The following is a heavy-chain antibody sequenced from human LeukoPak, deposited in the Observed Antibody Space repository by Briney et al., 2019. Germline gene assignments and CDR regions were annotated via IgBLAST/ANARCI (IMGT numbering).Heavy chain of an antibody. CDR3: ARGSSSNSWYFDY. CDR2: TYYRSKWYN. J-gene: IGHJ4*02. D-gene: IGHD6-13*01. Sequence: SQTLSLTCAISGDSVSSNSATWTWIRQSPSRGLEWLGRTYYRSKWYNDYAVSVKSRITINPDTSRNQFSLQLNSVTPEDTAVYYCARGSSSNSWYFDYWGQGTLVTVPS. V-gene: IGHV6-1*01. CDR1: GDSVSSNSAT.